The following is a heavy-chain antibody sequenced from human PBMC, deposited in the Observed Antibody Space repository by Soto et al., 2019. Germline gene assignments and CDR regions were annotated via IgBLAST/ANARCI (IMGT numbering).Heavy chain of an antibody. J-gene: IGHJ4*02. D-gene: IGHD2-21*01. V-gene: IGHV3-23*01. CDR1: GFIFSSYG. CDR3: AKFRLGDRHSWGDY. Sequence: EVQLLESGGGLVQPGGSLRLSCTASGFIFSSYGMSWVRQSPGKGLEWVSAISGNPDSTYYADSVKGRFTISRDNSKNTLYLQMNSLIVEDTAVYYCAKFRLGDRHSWGDYWGQGALGTVSS. CDR2: ISGNPDST.